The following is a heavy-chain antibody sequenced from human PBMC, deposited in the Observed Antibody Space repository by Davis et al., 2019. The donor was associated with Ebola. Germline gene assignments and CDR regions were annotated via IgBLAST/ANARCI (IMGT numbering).Heavy chain of an antibody. CDR2: LNPSGIT. CDR3: ARTPVWWWGYFDY. CDR1: CVSFSDYY. Sequence: QTLSHTCSVFCVSFSDYYWSLIRPPPGKGLEWIGELNPSGITNYNPSLQSRVTIPVDTSKNQFSLKLISVTAADTAVYYFARTPVWWWGYFDYWGQGTLVTVSS. V-gene: IGHV4-34*01. D-gene: IGHD2-21*01. J-gene: IGHJ4*02.